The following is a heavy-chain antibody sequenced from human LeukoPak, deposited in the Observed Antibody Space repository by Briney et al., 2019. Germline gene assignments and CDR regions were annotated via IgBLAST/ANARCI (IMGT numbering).Heavy chain of an antibody. V-gene: IGHV1-2*02. Sequence: ASLKVSCKASGYTFTGYYMHWVRQAPGQGLEWMGCINPNSGGTNYARKFQGRVTMTRDTSISTAYMELSRLRSDDTAVYYCASVRMVRGVTTYHFDYWGQGTLVTVSS. J-gene: IGHJ4*02. CDR3: ASVRMVRGVTTYHFDY. CDR2: INPNSGGT. D-gene: IGHD3-10*01. CDR1: GYTFTGYY.